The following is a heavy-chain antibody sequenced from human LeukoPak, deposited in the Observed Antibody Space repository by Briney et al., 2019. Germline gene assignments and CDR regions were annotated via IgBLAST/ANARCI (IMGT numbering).Heavy chain of an antibody. CDR2: INKDGSAT. CDR3: ATWAFYHSLDV. D-gene: IGHD1-26*01. V-gene: IGHV3-43*02. Sequence: GGSLRLSCEASGFTFDAYAMHWVRQAPGKGLEWVSLINKDGSATYYADSVKGRFTISRDNSKNSLYLQMNSLRSEDTALYYCATWAFYHSLDVWGQGTTVTISS. CDR1: GFTFDAYA. J-gene: IGHJ6*02.